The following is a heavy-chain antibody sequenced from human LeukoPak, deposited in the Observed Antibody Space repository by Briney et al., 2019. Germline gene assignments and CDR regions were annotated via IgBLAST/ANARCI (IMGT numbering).Heavy chain of an antibody. CDR3: GRSMDSSTSRLIEY. D-gene: IGHD6-6*01. CDR1: AYTFSNFA. V-gene: IGHV1-18*01. J-gene: IGHJ4*02. Sequence: ASVKVSCKTSAYTFSNFAVSWVRQAPGQGLEWMGWISVYKGNTNYAQKLQGRVTMTTDTSTSTVYMELRSLRSDDTAVYYCGRSMDSSTSRLIEYWGQGTLVTVSS. CDR2: ISVYKGNT.